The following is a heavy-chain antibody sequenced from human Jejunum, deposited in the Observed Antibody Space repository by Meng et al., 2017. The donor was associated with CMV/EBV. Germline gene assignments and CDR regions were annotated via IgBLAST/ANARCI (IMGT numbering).Heavy chain of an antibody. CDR2: MSYDGYNK. CDR3: ARQYGYRNHFDY. CDR1: GFSFSTYD. D-gene: IGHD5-24*01. J-gene: IGHJ4*02. Sequence: SGFSFSTYDMHWVRQAPGKRLEWVALMSYDGYNKYYADSLKGRFTVSRDSSKKTVYLQMNTLRTEDTAMYYCARQYGYRNHFDYWGQGTLVTVSS. V-gene: IGHV3-30-3*01.